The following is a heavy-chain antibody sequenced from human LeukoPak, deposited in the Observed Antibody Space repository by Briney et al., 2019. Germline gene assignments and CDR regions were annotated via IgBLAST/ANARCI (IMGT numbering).Heavy chain of an antibody. Sequence: GRSLRLSCEASGFTFSIFPMHWVRQAPGKGLEWVALISPGSEKYDADSVKGRFTISRDNSKNMLYLQMNSLRADDTAVYYCARDLELSAVYYFDSWGQGTLVIVSS. D-gene: IGHD3-3*01. CDR2: ISPGSEK. CDR1: GFTFSIFP. V-gene: IGHV3-30*04. J-gene: IGHJ4*02. CDR3: ARDLELSAVYYFDS.